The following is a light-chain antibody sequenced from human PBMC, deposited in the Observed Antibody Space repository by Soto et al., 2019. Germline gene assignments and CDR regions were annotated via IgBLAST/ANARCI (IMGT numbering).Light chain of an antibody. Sequence: QSVLTQPASVSGSPGQSITISCTGTSSDVGGYNYVSWYQQHPGKAPKLMIYDVNTRPSGVSNRFSGSKSGNTASLTISGLQAEDEADYYCSSYTSSISFGGGTQLTAL. CDR1: SSDVGGYNY. CDR2: DVN. CDR3: SSYTSSIS. J-gene: IGLJ2*01. V-gene: IGLV2-14*01.